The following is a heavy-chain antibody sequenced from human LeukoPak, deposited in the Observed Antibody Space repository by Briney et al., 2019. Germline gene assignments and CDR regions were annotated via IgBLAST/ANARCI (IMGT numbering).Heavy chain of an antibody. V-gene: IGHV1-69*13. Sequence: ASVKVSCKASGGTFSSDAISWVRQAPGQGLEWLGGIIPIFGTANYAQKFQGRVTITADESTSTAYMELSSLRSEDTAVYYCARGGVEDILTGHFDYWGQGTLVTVSS. D-gene: IGHD3-9*01. CDR2: IIPIFGTA. CDR1: GGTFSSDA. J-gene: IGHJ4*02. CDR3: ARGGVEDILTGHFDY.